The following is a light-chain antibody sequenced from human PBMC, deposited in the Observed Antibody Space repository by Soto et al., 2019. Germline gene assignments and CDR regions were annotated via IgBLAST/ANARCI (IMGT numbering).Light chain of an antibody. CDR2: AAS. J-gene: IGKJ1*01. V-gene: IGKV3-20*01. Sequence: EIVLTQSPGTLSLSPGDRATLSCRANETVTGKYLAWYQQKAGQAPRLLIFAASNRATGIPDRFSGSGSGTDFTLTISRLEPEDFAVYFCQQYSSPPQTFGQGTKVDIK. CDR1: ETVTGKY. CDR3: QQYSSPPQT.